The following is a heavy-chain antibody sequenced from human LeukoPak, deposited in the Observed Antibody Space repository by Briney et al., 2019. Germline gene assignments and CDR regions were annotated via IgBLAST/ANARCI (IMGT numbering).Heavy chain of an antibody. CDR2: IRYDGSNK. V-gene: IGHV3-30*02. CDR3: ARLVRDFSGPKTYYYYYYMDV. J-gene: IGHJ6*03. D-gene: IGHD3-9*01. CDR1: GFTFSSYG. Sequence: GGSLRLSCAASGFTFSSYGMHWVRQAPGKGLEWVAFIRYDGSNKYYADSVKGRFTISRDNSKNTLCLQMNSLRAADTAVYYCARLVRDFSGPKTYYYYYYMDVWGKGTTVTVSS.